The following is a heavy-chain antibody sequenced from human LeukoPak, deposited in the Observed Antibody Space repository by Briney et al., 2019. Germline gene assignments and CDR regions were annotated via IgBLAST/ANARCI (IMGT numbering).Heavy chain of an antibody. CDR2: ISTSSSYI. CDR3: ARGHVAVAAHDDAFDI. Sequence: PGGYLRLSCAASGFTFSSYSMNWVRQAPRQGLEWVSSISTSSSYIYYADSLKGRFTISRDNARNSLYLQMNSLRAEDTAVYYCARGHVAVAAHDDAFDIWGQGTMVTVSS. J-gene: IGHJ3*02. D-gene: IGHD6-19*01. CDR1: GFTFSSYS. V-gene: IGHV3-21*01.